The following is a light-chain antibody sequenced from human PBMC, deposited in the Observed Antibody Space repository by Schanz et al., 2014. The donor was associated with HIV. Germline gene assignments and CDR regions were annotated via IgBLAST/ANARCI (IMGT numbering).Light chain of an antibody. V-gene: IGLV1-51*01. CDR1: SYSIGNNF. CDR2: DNY. J-gene: IGLJ1*01. Sequence: QSVLTQPPSVSAAPGQRVTISCSGHSYSIGNNFVSWFQQLPGTAPKLLIYDNYKRPSGIPDRFTGSKTGTTATLGITGLQAGDEAEYYCGTWDSSLGAAGVFGTGTKLTVL. CDR3: GTWDSSLGAAGV.